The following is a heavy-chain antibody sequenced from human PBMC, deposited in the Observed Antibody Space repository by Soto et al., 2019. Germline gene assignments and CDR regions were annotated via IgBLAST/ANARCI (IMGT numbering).Heavy chain of an antibody. D-gene: IGHD6-19*01. J-gene: IGHJ4*02. V-gene: IGHV3-7*03. CDR3: ARLHVDSGWYLYYFDY. CDR2: IKQDGSGK. Sequence: GGSLRLSCAASGFTFSSYWMSWVRQAPGKGLEWVANIKQDGSGKYYVDSVKGRFTISRDNAKNSLYLQMNSLRAEDTAVYYCARLHVDSGWYLYYFDYWGQGTLVTVSS. CDR1: GFTFSSYW.